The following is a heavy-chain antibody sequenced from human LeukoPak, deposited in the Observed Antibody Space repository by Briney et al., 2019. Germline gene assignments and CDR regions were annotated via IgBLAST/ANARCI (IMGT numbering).Heavy chain of an antibody. CDR1: GFTFSDYY. CDR2: ISSSGSTI. V-gene: IGHV3-11*04. D-gene: IGHD3-3*01. J-gene: IGHJ4*02. Sequence: PGGSLRLSCAASGFTFSDYYMSWIRQAPGKGLEWVSYISSSGSTIYYADSVKGRFTISRDNAKNSLYLQMNSLRAEDTAVYYCARAVGARGLRFLEPKAPPDYWGQGTLVTVSS. CDR3: ARAVGARGLRFLEPKAPPDY.